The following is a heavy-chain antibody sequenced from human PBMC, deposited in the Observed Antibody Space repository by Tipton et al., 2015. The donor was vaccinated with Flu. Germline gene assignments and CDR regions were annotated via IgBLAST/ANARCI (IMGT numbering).Heavy chain of an antibody. Sequence: SLRLSCAASGFSFSRHWMKWGRQAPGKGPEWVANIKEDGSEKYYVDSVKGRFTISRDNAKNSLYLQMSSLRAEDTAVYYCVRDDGSTSVDYWGQGTLVSVSS. CDR2: IKEDGSEK. D-gene: IGHD3-10*01. J-gene: IGHJ4*02. CDR3: VRDDGSTSVDY. V-gene: IGHV3-7*01. CDR1: GFSFSRHW.